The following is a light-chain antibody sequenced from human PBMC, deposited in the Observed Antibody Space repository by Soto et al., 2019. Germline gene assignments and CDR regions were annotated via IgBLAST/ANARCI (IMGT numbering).Light chain of an antibody. J-gene: IGKJ5*01. V-gene: IGKV3D-20*02. CDR3: QQRGDWPPIT. Sequence: EIVLTQSPGTLSVSPGERATLSCRASQSVSSSYLAWYQQKPGQAPRLLIFGASDRATGIPARFSGSGSGTDFTLTISSLEPEDFAVYYCQQRGDWPPITSGQGTRLEI. CDR1: QSVSSSY. CDR2: GAS.